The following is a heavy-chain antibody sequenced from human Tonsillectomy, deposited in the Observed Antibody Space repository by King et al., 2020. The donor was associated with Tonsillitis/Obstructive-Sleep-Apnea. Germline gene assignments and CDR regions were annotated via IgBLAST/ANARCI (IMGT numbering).Heavy chain of an antibody. CDR1: GFSLSTNGVG. D-gene: IGHD2-8*02. CDR3: AHRQGYCTGGNCPRWFDP. CDR2: IYWDDDK. J-gene: IGHJ5*02. V-gene: IGHV2-5*02. Sequence: ITLQESGPTLVKPTQTLTLTCTFSGFSLSTNGVGVGWIRQPPGQALEWLALIYWDDDKRYNTSLKSRLTITKDTSKNQVVLTMTNMDPVDTTTYYCAHRQGYCTGGNCPRWFDPWGQGTLVTVSS.